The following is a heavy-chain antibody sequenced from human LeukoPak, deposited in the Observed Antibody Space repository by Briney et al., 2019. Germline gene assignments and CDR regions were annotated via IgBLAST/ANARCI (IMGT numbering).Heavy chain of an antibody. CDR3: ARTWYDFWSGYSTFDY. V-gene: IGHV1-18*01. Sequence: ASVKVSCKASGYTFTSYGISWVRQAPGQGLEWMGWISAYNGNTNYAQKLQGRVTMTTDTSTSTAYMELRSLRSDDTAVYYCARTWYDFWSGYSTFDYWGQGTLVTVSS. D-gene: IGHD3-3*01. J-gene: IGHJ4*02. CDR1: GYTFTSYG. CDR2: ISAYNGNT.